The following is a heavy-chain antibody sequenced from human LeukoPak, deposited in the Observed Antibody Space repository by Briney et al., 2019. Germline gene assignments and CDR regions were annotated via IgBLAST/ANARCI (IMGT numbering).Heavy chain of an antibody. D-gene: IGHD4-17*01. CDR2: IFPGDSDT. Sequence: GDSLKISCKGLGYSFTTYWIGWVRQMPGKGLEWMGLIFPGDSDTRYSPSFQGQVTMSVDKSISTAYLQWSSLKASDTAMYFCAGPNGDFNYYFDYWGQGTLVTVSS. CDR1: GYSFTTYW. V-gene: IGHV5-51*01. J-gene: IGHJ4*02. CDR3: AGPNGDFNYYFDY.